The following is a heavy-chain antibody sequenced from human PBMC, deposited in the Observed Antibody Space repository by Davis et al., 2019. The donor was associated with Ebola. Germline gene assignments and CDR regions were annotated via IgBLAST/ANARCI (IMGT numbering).Heavy chain of an antibody. CDR3: ASIVVVPELVYYYYMDV. CDR1: GGSISSGDYY. V-gene: IGHV4-30-4*08. Sequence: PSETLSLTCTVSGGSISSGDYYWSWIRQPPGKGLEWIGYIYYRGSTYYNPSLKSRVTISVDTSKNQFSLKLSSVTAADTAVYYCASIVVVPELVYYYYMDVWGKGTTVTVSS. CDR2: IYYRGST. J-gene: IGHJ6*03. D-gene: IGHD2-2*01.